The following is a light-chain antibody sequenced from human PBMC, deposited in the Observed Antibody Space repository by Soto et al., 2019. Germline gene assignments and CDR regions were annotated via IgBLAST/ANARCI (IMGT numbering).Light chain of an antibody. Sequence: QSALTQPASVSGSPGQSITISCTGTISDIGTYNLVSWYQQHPGKAPKLMIYEVNKRPSGVSDRFSGSKSGNTASLTISGLQAEDEADYYCCSYAGSSTLYVFGTGTKVTVL. CDR2: EVN. J-gene: IGLJ1*01. CDR3: CSYAGSSTLYV. V-gene: IGLV2-23*02. CDR1: ISDIGTYNL.